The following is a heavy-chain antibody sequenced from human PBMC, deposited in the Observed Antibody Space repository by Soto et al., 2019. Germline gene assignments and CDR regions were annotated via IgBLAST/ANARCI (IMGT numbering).Heavy chain of an antibody. CDR2: ITYDGSNQ. D-gene: IGHD3-10*02. Sequence: QVQLVESGGGVVQPGRSLRLSCAGSGFSFSRFAIHWVRQAPGKGLEWVAVITYDGSNQYYADSVKGRFTVSRDNSKSPVYLQMNSLRSEDTAVYYCARLFGGYNKNHDDEFDIWGRGTMVPVSS. V-gene: IGHV3-30-3*01. J-gene: IGHJ3*02. CDR3: ARLFGGYNKNHDDEFDI. CDR1: GFSFSRFA.